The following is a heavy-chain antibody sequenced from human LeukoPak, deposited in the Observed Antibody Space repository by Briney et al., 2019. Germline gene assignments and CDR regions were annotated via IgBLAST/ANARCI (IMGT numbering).Heavy chain of an antibody. Sequence: PGGSLRLSCAASGFTFDDYTMHWVRQAPGKGLEWVSLISWNSGSIGYADSVKGRFTISRDNAKNSLYLQMNSLRAEDTALYYCAKDGGSGGFGELFGYWGQGTLVTVSS. CDR1: GFTFDDYT. J-gene: IGHJ4*02. CDR2: ISWNSGSI. D-gene: IGHD3-10*01. CDR3: AKDGGSGGFGELFGY. V-gene: IGHV3-9*01.